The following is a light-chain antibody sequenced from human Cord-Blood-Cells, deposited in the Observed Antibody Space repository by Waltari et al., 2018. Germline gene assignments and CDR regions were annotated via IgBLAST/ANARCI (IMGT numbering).Light chain of an antibody. V-gene: IGLV1-40*01. Sequence: QSVLTQPPSVSGVPGQRVTISCTGSSSNIGAGYDVHWYQQLPGTAPKLLIYGNSNRPSGVPDRFSGSKSGTSASLAITGLQAEDEADYYCQSYDSSLSASGVFGGGTKLTVL. CDR3: QSYDSSLSASGV. CDR1: SSNIGAGYD. J-gene: IGLJ3*02. CDR2: GNS.